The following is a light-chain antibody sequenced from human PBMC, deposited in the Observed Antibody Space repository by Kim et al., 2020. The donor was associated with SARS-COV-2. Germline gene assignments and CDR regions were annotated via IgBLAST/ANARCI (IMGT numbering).Light chain of an antibody. V-gene: IGLV2-23*02. CDR3: SSFAGSMTLI. J-gene: IGLJ2*01. Sequence: GQSVTISSSGTSRDIGRYNLVSWYQQHPGRAPKLMYYEVNKRPSGVSNRFSGTKSGNTASLTISGHQSEDEADYYCSSFAGSMTLIFGGGTQLTVL. CDR2: EVN. CDR1: SRDIGRYNL.